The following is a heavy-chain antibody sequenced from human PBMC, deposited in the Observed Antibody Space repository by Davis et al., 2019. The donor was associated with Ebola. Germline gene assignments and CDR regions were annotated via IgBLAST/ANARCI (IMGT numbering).Heavy chain of an antibody. CDR3: AKDVATYYDFWSGYLRSYYGMDV. Sequence: GESLKISCAASGFTFSSYWMHWVRQAPGKGLVWVSRINTDGSRTTYADAVKGRFSISRDNAKNTVYLQMSSLRAEDTAVYYCAKDVATYYDFWSGYLRSYYGMDVWGQGTTVTVSS. CDR1: GFTFSSYW. J-gene: IGHJ6*02. V-gene: IGHV3-74*01. D-gene: IGHD3-3*01. CDR2: INTDGSRT.